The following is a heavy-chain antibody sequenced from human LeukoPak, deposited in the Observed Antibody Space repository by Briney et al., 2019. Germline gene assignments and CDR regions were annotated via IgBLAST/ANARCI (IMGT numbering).Heavy chain of an antibody. CDR3: AKNRVIYCSGGSCYSDDY. Sequence: PGGSLRLSCAASGFTFSSYAMSWVRQAPGKGLEWVSAISGSGGSTYYADSVKGRFTISRDNSKNTLYLQMNSLRAEDTAVYYCAKNRVIYCSGGSCYSDDYWGQGTLVTVSS. CDR2: ISGSGGST. D-gene: IGHD2-15*01. J-gene: IGHJ4*02. CDR1: GFTFSSYA. V-gene: IGHV3-23*01.